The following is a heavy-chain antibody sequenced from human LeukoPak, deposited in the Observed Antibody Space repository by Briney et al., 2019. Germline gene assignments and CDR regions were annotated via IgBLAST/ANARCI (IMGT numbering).Heavy chain of an antibody. Sequence: SETLSLTCTVSGGSMSSRSDSWGWIRQTPGKGLEWIGNLDSSGSTYYNPSLKSRVTISVGTSKNQFSLNLRSVTAADTAIYFCSRSHDYGGLYFYYYMDVWGKGTTVTVSS. V-gene: IGHV4-39*01. D-gene: IGHD4-23*01. J-gene: IGHJ6*03. CDR1: GGSMSSRSDS. CDR2: LDSSGST. CDR3: SRSHDYGGLYFYYYMDV.